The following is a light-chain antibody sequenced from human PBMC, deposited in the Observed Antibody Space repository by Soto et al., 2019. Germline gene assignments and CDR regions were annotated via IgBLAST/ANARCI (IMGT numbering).Light chain of an antibody. V-gene: IGLV2-14*01. CDR2: EVS. J-gene: IGLJ3*02. CDR3: SSYTSSNTWV. Sequence: QSVLTQPASVSGSPGQSITISCTGTSSDVGGYNYVSWYQQHPGKVPRLMIYEVSNRPSGLSNRFSGSKSGNTASLTISGLQAEDEDDYYCSSYTSSNTWVFGGGTKLTVL. CDR1: SSDVGGYNY.